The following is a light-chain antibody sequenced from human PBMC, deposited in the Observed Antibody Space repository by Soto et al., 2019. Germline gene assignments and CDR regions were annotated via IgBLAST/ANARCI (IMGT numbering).Light chain of an antibody. CDR2: LNSDGSH. J-gene: IGLJ3*02. V-gene: IGLV4-69*01. CDR3: QTWGNGLHWV. CDR1: SGHSTYA. Sequence: QAVLTQSPSASASLGASVKLTCTLSSGHSTYAIAWHQQQPEKGPRYLMKLNSDGSHRKGDGIPDRFSGSSSGAERYLTISSLQSEDEADDYWQTWGNGLHWVFGGETKLTDL.